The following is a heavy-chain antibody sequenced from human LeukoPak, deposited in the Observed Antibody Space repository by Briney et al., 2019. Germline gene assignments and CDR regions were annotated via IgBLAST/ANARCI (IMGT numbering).Heavy chain of an antibody. Sequence: PGGSLRLSCAASGFTLSSYAMDWVRQAPGKGLEWVAGISYDGSNKYYADSVKGRFTISRDNSKNTLYLQMNSLRAEDTAVYYCARDGSIAGIAAVFDYWGQGTLVTVSS. CDR1: GFTLSSYA. V-gene: IGHV3-30-3*01. CDR3: ARDGSIAGIAAVFDY. J-gene: IGHJ4*02. D-gene: IGHD6-13*01. CDR2: ISYDGSNK.